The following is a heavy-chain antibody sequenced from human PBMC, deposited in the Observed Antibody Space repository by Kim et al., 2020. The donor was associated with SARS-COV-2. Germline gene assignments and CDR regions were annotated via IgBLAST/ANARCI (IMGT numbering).Heavy chain of an antibody. D-gene: IGHD3-16*01. J-gene: IGHJ4*02. CDR2: IWNDGNRK. CDR1: GFTLSTYG. V-gene: IGHV3-33*08. CDR3: ARDGGASLDY. Sequence: SLRLSCAASGFTLSTYGIHWVRQTPGKGLEWVAVIWNDGNRKDYGDSVKGRFTMSRDTSKNTVYLQMNSLRAEDTAVYFCARDGGASLDYWGQGTLVTVSS.